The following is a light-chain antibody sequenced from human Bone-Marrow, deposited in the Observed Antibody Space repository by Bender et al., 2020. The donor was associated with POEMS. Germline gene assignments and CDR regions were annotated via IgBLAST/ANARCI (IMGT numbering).Light chain of an antibody. CDR3: QVWGSITA. CDR1: NIGSEN. V-gene: IGLV3-9*01. CDR2: RDT. J-gene: IGLJ2*01. Sequence: SYELTQPLSVSVALGQTARITCEGKNIGSENVHWYQQRPGQAPVLVIYRDTNRPSGIPERFSGSTSGNTATLTITRAKVGDEADYFCQVWGSITAFGGGTKLTVL.